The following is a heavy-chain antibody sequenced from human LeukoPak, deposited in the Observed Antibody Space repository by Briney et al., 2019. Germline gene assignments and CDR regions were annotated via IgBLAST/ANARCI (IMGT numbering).Heavy chain of an antibody. D-gene: IGHD2-21*01. CDR2: TYYRSKWYN. V-gene: IGHV6-1*01. CDR1: GDSVSSNNAA. J-gene: IGHJ5*02. CDR3: ARDPFVDSDWFDP. Sequence: SQTLSLTCAISGDSVSSNNAAWNWITQSPSRGLEWLGRTYYRSKWYNDYAVSVKSRITINPDTSKNQFSLQLNSVTPEDTAVYYCARDPFVDSDWFDPWGQGTLVTVSS.